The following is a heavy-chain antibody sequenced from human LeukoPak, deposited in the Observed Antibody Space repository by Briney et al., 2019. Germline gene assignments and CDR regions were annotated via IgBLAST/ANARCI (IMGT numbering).Heavy chain of an antibody. D-gene: IGHD6-19*01. V-gene: IGHV4-34*01. Sequence: SETLSLTCAVYGGSFSGYYWSWIRQPPGKGLEWIGETNHSGSTNYNPSLKSRVTISVDTSKNQFSLKLSSVTAADTAVYYCARGLDAVAGTPFDYWGQGTLVTVSS. CDR2: TNHSGST. CDR3: ARGLDAVAGTPFDY. CDR1: GGSFSGYY. J-gene: IGHJ4*02.